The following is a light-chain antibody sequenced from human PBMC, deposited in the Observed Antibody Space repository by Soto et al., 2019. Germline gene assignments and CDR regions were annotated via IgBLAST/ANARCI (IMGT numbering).Light chain of an antibody. CDR1: QSISSW. Sequence: DIWMTQSPSSVSASVGDRVTITCRASQSISSWLAWYQQKPGKAPQLLIYAASSLQSGVPSRFSGSGSGTDFTLTISSLQTEDFATYYCQHAHSFPFTFGPGTKVDF. CDR3: QHAHSFPFT. V-gene: IGKV1-12*01. J-gene: IGKJ3*01. CDR2: AAS.